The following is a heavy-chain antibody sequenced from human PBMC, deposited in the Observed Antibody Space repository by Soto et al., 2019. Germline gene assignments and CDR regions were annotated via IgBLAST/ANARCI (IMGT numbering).Heavy chain of an antibody. D-gene: IGHD1-26*01. V-gene: IGHV3-21*01. CDR2: ISSSGSYI. Sequence: PGGSLRLSCAASGFAFSSYSMNWVRQAPGKGLEWVSSISSSGSYIYYADSVKGRFTISRDNTKDSLYLQMNSLRAEDTAIYYCARGSAFIGLDYWGQGTPVTVSS. CDR3: ARGSAFIGLDY. J-gene: IGHJ4*02. CDR1: GFAFSSYS.